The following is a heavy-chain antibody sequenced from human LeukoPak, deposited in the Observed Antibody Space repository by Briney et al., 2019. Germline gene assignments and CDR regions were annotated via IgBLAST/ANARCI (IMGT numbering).Heavy chain of an antibody. V-gene: IGHV1-2*02. CDR1: GYTFTDYH. J-gene: IGHJ6*02. CDR2: IDPKSGGT. Sequence: EASVKVSCKASGYTFTDYHVHWVRQAPGQGLQWMGWIDPKSGGTNYAQKFQGRVTMTRDTSISTAYMELNRLTSDDTAIYYCARLGVGKWMVVTYYYYGMDVWGQGTTVTVSS. D-gene: IGHD6-19*01. CDR3: ARLGVGKWMVVTYYYYGMDV.